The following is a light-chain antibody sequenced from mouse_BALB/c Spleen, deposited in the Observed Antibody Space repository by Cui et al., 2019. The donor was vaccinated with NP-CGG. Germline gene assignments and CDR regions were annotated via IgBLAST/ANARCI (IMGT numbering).Light chain of an antibody. CDR3: ALWYSNHWV. CDR2: GTN. V-gene: IGLV1*01. CDR1: TGAVTTSNY. Sequence: QAVVTQECALTTSTGETVTLTCRSSTGAVTTSNYANWVQENPDHLFTGLIGGTNNRAPGVPARFSGSLIGDKAALTITGAQTEDETIYFCALWYSNHWVFGGGTKLTVL. J-gene: IGLJ1*01.